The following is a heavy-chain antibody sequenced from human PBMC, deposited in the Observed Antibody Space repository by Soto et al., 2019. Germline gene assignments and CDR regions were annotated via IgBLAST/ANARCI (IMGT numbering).Heavy chain of an antibody. J-gene: IGHJ6*02. V-gene: IGHV4-31*03. CDR1: GGSISSGGYY. CDR3: ARDFTDSSGPTLGMGV. CDR2: IYYSGST. D-gene: IGHD6-19*01. Sequence: QVQLQESGPGLVKPSQTLSLTCTVSGGSISSGGYYWSWIRQHPGKGLEWIGYIYYSGSTYYNPPLKSRVTISVDTSKDKFSLKLSSVTAADTAVYYCARDFTDSSGPTLGMGVWGQGTTVTVSS.